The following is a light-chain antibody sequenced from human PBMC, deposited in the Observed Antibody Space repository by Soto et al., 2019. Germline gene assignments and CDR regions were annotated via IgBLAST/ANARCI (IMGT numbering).Light chain of an antibody. CDR2: SNH. Sequence: QSVLTQPPSVSGAPGQRVTISCTGSSSNIGAGYDVHWYQQLPGTAPKLLVYSNHQRPSGVPDRFSGSKSGTSASLAISGLQSEDEAEYYCAAWDDSLNGWVFGGGTKLTVL. CDR3: AAWDDSLNGWV. CDR1: SSNIGAGYD. V-gene: IGLV1-44*01. J-gene: IGLJ3*02.